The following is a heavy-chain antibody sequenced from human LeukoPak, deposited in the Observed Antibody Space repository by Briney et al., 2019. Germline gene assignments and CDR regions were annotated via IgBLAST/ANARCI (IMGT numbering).Heavy chain of an antibody. V-gene: IGHV3-48*03. CDR2: ISSSGSTI. Sequence: GGSLRLSCAASGFTLSSYEMNWVRQAPGKGLEWVSYISSSGSTIYYADSVKGRFTISRDNAKNSLYLQMNSLRAEDTAVYYCARDAFKIDIWGQGTMVTVSS. J-gene: IGHJ3*02. CDR1: GFTLSSYE. CDR3: ARDAFKIDI.